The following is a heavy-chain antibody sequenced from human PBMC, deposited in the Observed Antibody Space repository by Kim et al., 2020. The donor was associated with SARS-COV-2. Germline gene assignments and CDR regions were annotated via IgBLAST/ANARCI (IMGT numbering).Heavy chain of an antibody. CDR2: IWYDGSNK. D-gene: IGHD6-13*01. Sequence: GGSLRLSCAASGFTFSSYGMHWVRQAPGKGLEWVAVIWYDGSNKYYADSVKGRFTISRDNSKNTLYLQMNSLRAEDTAVYYCAKEISIAAAGHPWSGYYYGMDVWGQGTTVTVSS. CDR1: GFTFSSYG. V-gene: IGHV3-33*06. J-gene: IGHJ6*02. CDR3: AKEISIAAAGHPWSGYYYGMDV.